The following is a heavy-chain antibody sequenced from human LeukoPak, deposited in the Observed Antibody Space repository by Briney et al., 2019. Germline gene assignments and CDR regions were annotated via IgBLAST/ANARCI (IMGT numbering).Heavy chain of an antibody. CDR1: GFTFNSHG. Sequence: GRSLRLSCAASGFTFNSHGMHWVRQAPGKGLDWVAFIPYDGTKKVYADSVKGRFTISRDNSKNTVYLQMNSLRVEDTAVYYCAKGAQLGCAGTNCDDFWGQGTLVTVSS. CDR2: IPYDGTKK. D-gene: IGHD2-2*01. J-gene: IGHJ4*02. CDR3: AKGAQLGCAGTNCDDF. V-gene: IGHV3-30*02.